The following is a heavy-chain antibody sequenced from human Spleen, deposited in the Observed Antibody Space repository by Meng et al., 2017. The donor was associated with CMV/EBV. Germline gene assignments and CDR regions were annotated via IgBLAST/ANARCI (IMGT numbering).Heavy chain of an antibody. J-gene: IGHJ4*02. CDR3: ARGSKCSGGSCRFYYFDY. V-gene: IGHV1-2*02. Sequence: ASVKVSCKASGYIFTGYYMHWVRQAPGQGLEWMGWINPNSGGTNYAQKFQGRVTMTRDTSISTAYMELSRLRSDDTAVYYCARGSKCSGGSCRFYYFDYWGQGTLVTVSS. D-gene: IGHD2-15*01. CDR1: GYIFTGYY. CDR2: INPNSGGT.